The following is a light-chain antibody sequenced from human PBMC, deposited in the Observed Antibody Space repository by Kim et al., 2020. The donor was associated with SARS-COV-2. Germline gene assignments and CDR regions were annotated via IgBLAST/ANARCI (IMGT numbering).Light chain of an antibody. J-gene: IGKJ1*01. Sequence: SASVGDRVTITCRASQIISSRLVWYQQKPGKAPNLLIYKASNLQSGVPSRFSGSGSGTEFTLTISSLQPDDFATYYCQQYESYWTFGQGTKVDIK. CDR1: QIISSR. CDR2: KAS. CDR3: QQYESYWT. V-gene: IGKV1-5*03.